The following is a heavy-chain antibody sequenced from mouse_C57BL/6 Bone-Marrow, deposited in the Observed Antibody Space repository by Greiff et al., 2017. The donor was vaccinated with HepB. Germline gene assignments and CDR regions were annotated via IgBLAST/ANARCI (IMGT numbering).Heavy chain of an antibody. D-gene: IGHD1-1*01. CDR3: ARDQSTTVVATLYYFDY. Sequence: EVKVVESGGGLVKPGGSLKLSCAASGFTFSSYAMSWVRQTPEKRLEWVATISDGGSYTYYPDNVKGRFTISRDNAKNNLYLQMSHLKSEDTAMYYCARDQSTTVVATLYYFDYWGQGTTLTVSS. CDR1: GFTFSSYA. J-gene: IGHJ2*01. V-gene: IGHV5-4*01. CDR2: ISDGGSYT.